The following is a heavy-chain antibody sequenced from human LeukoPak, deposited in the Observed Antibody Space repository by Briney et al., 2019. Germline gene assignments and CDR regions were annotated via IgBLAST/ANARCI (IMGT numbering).Heavy chain of an antibody. D-gene: IGHD6-13*01. CDR3: ARGAAGSTPDYYYFGLDV. J-gene: IGHJ6*02. CDR1: GYRFTDYW. V-gene: IGHV5-51*01. CDR2: IYPGDSDT. Sequence: GESLKISCKGSGYRFTDYWIGWVRQMPGKGLEWMGIIYPGDSDTRYSPSFQGQVTISADKSINTAHLQWSSLKASDTAMYYCARGAAGSTPDYYYFGLDVWGQGTTVRVSS.